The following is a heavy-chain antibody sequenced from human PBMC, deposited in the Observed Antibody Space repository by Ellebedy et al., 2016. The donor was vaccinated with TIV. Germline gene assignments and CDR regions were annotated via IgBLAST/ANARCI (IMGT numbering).Heavy chain of an antibody. CDR1: GYTFTGYY. CDR3: AREDDILTGYPYFDY. D-gene: IGHD3-9*01. CDR2: INPNSGGT. V-gene: IGHV1-2*04. J-gene: IGHJ4*02. Sequence: ASVKVSXXASGYTFTGYYMHWVRQAPGQGLEWMGWINPNSGGTNYAQKFQGWVTMTRDTSISTAYMELSRLRSDDTAVYYCAREDDILTGYPYFDYWGQGTLVTVSS.